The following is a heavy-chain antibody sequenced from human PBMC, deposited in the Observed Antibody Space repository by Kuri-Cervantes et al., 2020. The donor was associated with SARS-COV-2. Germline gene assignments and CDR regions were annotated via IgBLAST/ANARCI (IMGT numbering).Heavy chain of an antibody. V-gene: IGHV3-30-3*01. CDR3: ARDLSDSSTPPHDP. J-gene: IGHJ5*02. CDR2: IPYDGSNK. Sequence: LSLTCAASGFTFSSYAMHWVRQAPGKGLEWVAVIPYDGSNKYYADSVKGRFTISRDNSKNTLYLQMNSLRAEDTALYYCARDLSDSSTPPHDPWGQGTLVTVSS. CDR1: GFTFSSYA. D-gene: IGHD2-2*01.